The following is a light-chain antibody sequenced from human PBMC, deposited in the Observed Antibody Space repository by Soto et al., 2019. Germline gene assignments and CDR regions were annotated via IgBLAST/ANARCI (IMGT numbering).Light chain of an antibody. J-gene: IGLJ2*01. Sequence: QSALTQPASVSGSPGQSITISCSGTSTDVGGYHYVSWYQQHPGKAPKLVIYEVSNRPSGVSNRFSGSKSGNTASLPISRLQAEDEGYYHFSSYTSSSSYVVFGGGTKLTVL. CDR3: SSYTSSSSYVV. V-gene: IGLV2-14*01. CDR2: EVS. CDR1: STDVGGYHY.